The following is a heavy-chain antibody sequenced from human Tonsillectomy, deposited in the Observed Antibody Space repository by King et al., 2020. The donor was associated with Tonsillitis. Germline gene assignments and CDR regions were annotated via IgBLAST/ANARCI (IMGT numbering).Heavy chain of an antibody. V-gene: IGHV5-10-1*03. CDR1: GYSFTSYW. CDR2: IDPSDSYT. CDR3: ARRSSSSSSYYYYYMDV. Sequence: QLVQSGAEVKKPGESLRISCKGSGYSFTSYWISWVRQMPGKGLEWMGRIDPSDSYTNYSPSFRGHVTISADKSISTAYLQWSSLKASDTAMYYCARRSSSSSSYYYYYMDVWGKGTTVTVSS. J-gene: IGHJ6*03. D-gene: IGHD6-6*01.